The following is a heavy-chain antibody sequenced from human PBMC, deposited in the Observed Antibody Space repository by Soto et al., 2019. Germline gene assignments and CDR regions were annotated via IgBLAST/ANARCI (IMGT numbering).Heavy chain of an antibody. J-gene: IGHJ6*02. CDR3: ARGLHSNYYYYGMDA. CDR1: GGSISSGGYY. V-gene: IGHV4-30-4*01. D-gene: IGHD4-4*01. CDR2: IYYSGST. Sequence: SETRSLTCTVSGGSISSGGYYGIWIRQPPGKVLEWIGYIYYSGSTYYNPSLKSRVTISVDTSKNQFSLKLSSVTAADTAVYYCARGLHSNYYYYGMDAWGQGTTVTVSS.